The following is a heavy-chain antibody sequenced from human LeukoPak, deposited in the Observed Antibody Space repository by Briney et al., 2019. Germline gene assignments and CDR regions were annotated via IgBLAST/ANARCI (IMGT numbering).Heavy chain of an antibody. D-gene: IGHD3-10*01. CDR3: ARDLWFGELLGY. CDR2: ISGSGGST. V-gene: IGHV3-23*01. J-gene: IGHJ4*02. CDR1: GFTFSSYG. Sequence: GGTLRLSCAASGFTFSSYGMSWVRQAPGKGLEWVSAISGSGGSTYYADSVKGRFTISRDNSKNTLYLQMNSLRAEDTAVYYCARDLWFGELLGYWGQGTLVTVSS.